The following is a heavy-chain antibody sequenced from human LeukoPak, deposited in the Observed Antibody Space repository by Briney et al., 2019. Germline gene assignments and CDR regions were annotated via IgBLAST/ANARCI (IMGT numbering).Heavy chain of an antibody. Sequence: ASVKVSCKASGYTFTGYYMHWVRQAPGQGLEWMGWINPNSGGTNYAQKFQGRVTMTRDTSISTAYMELSRLRSDDTAVYYCARGTPGYCSSTSCWALRYWGQGTLVTVSS. J-gene: IGHJ4*02. V-gene: IGHV1-2*02. CDR1: GYTFTGYY. CDR2: INPNSGGT. CDR3: ARGTPGYCSSTSCWALRY. D-gene: IGHD2-2*01.